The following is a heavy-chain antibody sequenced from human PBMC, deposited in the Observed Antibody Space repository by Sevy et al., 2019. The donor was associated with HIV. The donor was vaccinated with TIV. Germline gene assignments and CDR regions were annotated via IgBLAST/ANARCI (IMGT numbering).Heavy chain of an antibody. J-gene: IGHJ4*02. CDR2: ISAFNSDT. Sequence: ASVKDSCKASGYTFTSYRIMWVRQGPGQGLEWMGWISAFNSDTNYAQKLQGRVTMTTDTSTSTVYMELRSLRSDDTAVYYCARAYCSGGRCYSLAYWGQGTLVTVSS. V-gene: IGHV1-18*01. D-gene: IGHD2-15*01. CDR1: GYTFTSYR. CDR3: ARAYCSGGRCYSLAY.